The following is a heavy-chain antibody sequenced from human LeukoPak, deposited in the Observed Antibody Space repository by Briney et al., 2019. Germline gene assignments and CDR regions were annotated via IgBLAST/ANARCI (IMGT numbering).Heavy chain of an antibody. CDR2: INPSGGST. Sequence: ASVKVTCKASGYTFTSYYMHWVRQAPGQGLEWMGIINPSGGSTSYAQKFQGRVTMTRDMSTSTVYMELSSLRSEDTAVYYCARDGGSEDFDYWGQGTLVTVSS. J-gene: IGHJ4*02. CDR1: GYTFTSYY. CDR3: ARDGGSEDFDY. V-gene: IGHV1-46*01. D-gene: IGHD1-26*01.